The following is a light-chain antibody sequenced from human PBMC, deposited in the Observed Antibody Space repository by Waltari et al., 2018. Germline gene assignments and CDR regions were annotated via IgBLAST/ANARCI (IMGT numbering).Light chain of an antibody. V-gene: IGKV4-1*01. CDR3: QQYFNFPPT. Sequence: DIVMTQSPDSLPVSLGERATINCKFSHSLLSSSNNKNYLAWYQQIPGQSPKLLLYWASSRESGVPDRFTGSGSGTDFTLTITSLQAEDVAIYYCQQYFNFPPTFGQGTSLESK. CDR1: HSLLSSSNNKNY. J-gene: IGKJ2*01. CDR2: WAS.